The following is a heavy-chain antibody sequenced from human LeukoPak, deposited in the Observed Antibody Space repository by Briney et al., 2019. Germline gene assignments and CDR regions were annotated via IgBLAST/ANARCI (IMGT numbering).Heavy chain of an antibody. V-gene: IGHV3-11*01. CDR1: GFTFSDYY. Sequence: GSLRLSCAASGFTFSDYYMSWIRQAPGKGLEWVSYISSSGSTIYYADSVKGRFTISRDNAKNSLYLQMNSLRAEDTAVYYCARWSIEFRGGYWFFDLWGRGTLVTVSS. D-gene: IGHD2-15*01. CDR3: ARWSIEFRGGYWFFDL. CDR2: ISSSGSTI. J-gene: IGHJ2*01.